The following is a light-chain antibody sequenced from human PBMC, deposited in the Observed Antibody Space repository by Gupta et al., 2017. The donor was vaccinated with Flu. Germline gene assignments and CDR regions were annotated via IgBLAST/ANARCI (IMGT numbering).Light chain of an antibody. Sequence: EIVLTQSPGTLSLSPGETATLSCRASQTVSSSYLAWYKQKPGQAPSLLIYQTSARETGIPDRFRGSGSGTDFTLTISRLEPEDVATYYLQHDGSSVSFGQGTKVEIK. CDR2: QTS. CDR3: QHDGSSVS. J-gene: IGKJ1*01. CDR1: QTVSSSY. V-gene: IGKV3-20*01.